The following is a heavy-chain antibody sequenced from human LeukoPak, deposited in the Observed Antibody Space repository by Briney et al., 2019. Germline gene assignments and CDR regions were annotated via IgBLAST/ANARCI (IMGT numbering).Heavy chain of an antibody. D-gene: IGHD4-17*01. CDR1: GFTVSSNY. CDR2: IYSGGST. Sequence: GGSLRLSCAASGFTVSSNYMSWVHQAPGKGLEWVSVIYSGGSTYYADPVKGRFTISRDNSKNTLYLQMNSLRAEDTAVYYCAGRGQYGDYGWYWGQGTLVTVSS. J-gene: IGHJ4*02. V-gene: IGHV3-66*01. CDR3: AGRGQYGDYGWY.